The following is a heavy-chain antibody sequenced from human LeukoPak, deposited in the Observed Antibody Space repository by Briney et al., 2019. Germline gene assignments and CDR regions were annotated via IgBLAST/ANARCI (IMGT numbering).Heavy chain of an antibody. CDR3: ARDRGYYYGSGSKYYFDY. Sequence: SVKVSCKASGGTSSSYAISWVRQAPGQGLEWMGGIIPIFGTANYAQKFQGRVTITADESTSTAYMELSSLRSEDTAVYYCARDRGYYYGSGSKYYFDYWGQGTLVTVSS. CDR2: IIPIFGTA. J-gene: IGHJ4*02. V-gene: IGHV1-69*13. D-gene: IGHD3-10*01. CDR1: GGTSSSYA.